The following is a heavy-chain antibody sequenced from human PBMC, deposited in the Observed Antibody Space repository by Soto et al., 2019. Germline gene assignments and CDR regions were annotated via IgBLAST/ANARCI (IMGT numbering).Heavy chain of an antibody. V-gene: IGHV3-23*01. J-gene: IGHJ4*02. CDR1: GFTFSSYA. D-gene: IGHD2-21*02. Sequence: EVQLLESGGGLVQPGGSLRLSCAASGFTFSSYAMSWVRQAPGKGLEWVSAISGSGGSTYYADSVKGRFTISRDNSKNTLYLQMNSMRAEDTAVCYCAKDSPPRDIVVVTATQVDYWGQGTLVTVSS. CDR2: ISGSGGST. CDR3: AKDSPPRDIVVVTATQVDY.